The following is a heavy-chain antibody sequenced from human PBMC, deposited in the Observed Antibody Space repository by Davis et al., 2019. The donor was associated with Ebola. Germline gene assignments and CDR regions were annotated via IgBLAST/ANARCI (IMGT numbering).Heavy chain of an antibody. CDR2: INHSGST. CDR1: GGSFSGYY. D-gene: IGHD4-17*01. Sequence: SETLSLTCAVHGGSFSGYYWSWIRQPPGKGLEWIGEINHSGSTNYNPSLKSRVTISVDTSKNQFSLRLTSVTAADTAVYYCARQGQTVTSPLDYWGQGTLVTVSS. J-gene: IGHJ4*02. V-gene: IGHV4-34*01. CDR3: ARQGQTVTSPLDY.